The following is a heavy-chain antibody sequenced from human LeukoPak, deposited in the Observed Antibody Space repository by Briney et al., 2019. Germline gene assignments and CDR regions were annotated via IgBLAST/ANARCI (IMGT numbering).Heavy chain of an antibody. J-gene: IGHJ4*02. CDR2: IIPIFGTA. V-gene: IGHV1-69*01. CDR3: AREYSGYDRGIDY. D-gene: IGHD5-12*01. CDR1: GGTFSSDA. Sequence: SVKVSCKASGGTFSSDAISWVRQAPGQGLEWMGGIIPIFGTANYAQKFQGRVTITADESTSTAYMELSSLRSEDTAVYYCAREYSGYDRGIDYWGQGTLVTVSS.